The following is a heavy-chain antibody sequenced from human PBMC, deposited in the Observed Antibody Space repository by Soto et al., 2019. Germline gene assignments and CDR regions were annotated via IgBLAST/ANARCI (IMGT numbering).Heavy chain of an antibody. CDR2: IYHSGSA. V-gene: IGHV4-4*02. CDR1: GGSVSSTYW. D-gene: IGHD1-7*01. CDR3: ARDRITGTPHPPSLGY. J-gene: IGHJ4*02. Sequence: SETLSLTCAVSGGSVSSTYWWSWVRQPPGKGLEWIGEIYHSGSANYNPSLKSRVTISVDNSKNQFSLKLSSVTAADTAVYYCARDRITGTPHPPSLGYWGQGTLVTVSS.